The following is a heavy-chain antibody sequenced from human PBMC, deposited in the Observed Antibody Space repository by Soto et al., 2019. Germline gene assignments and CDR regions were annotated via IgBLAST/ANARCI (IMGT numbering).Heavy chain of an antibody. J-gene: IGHJ4*02. CDR2: ISFDGSNT. Sequence: QVQLVESGGGVVQPGRSLRLSCAASGFPFSDYAMHWVRQAPGKGLEWVAVISFDGSNTYYADSVKGRFTVSRDNSKHTLSLQMNSLRSDDTALYYCANAIRGGCDYWGQGALVTVSS. CDR1: GFPFSDYA. V-gene: IGHV3-30*18. CDR3: ANAIRGGCDY. D-gene: IGHD3-10*01.